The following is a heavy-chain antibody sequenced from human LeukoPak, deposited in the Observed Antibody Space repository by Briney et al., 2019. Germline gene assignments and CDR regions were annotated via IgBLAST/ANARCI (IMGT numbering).Heavy chain of an antibody. V-gene: IGHV3-9*01. D-gene: IGHD5-18*01. CDR1: GFTFDDYA. CDR3: AKDIRGPYTAFNY. Sequence: GRSLRLSCAASGFTFDDYAMHWVRQAPGKGLEWVSGISWNRGSIGYADSVKGRFTISRDNAKNSLYLQMNSLRAEDTALYYCAKDIRGPYTAFNYWGQGTLVTVSS. CDR2: ISWNRGSI. J-gene: IGHJ4*02.